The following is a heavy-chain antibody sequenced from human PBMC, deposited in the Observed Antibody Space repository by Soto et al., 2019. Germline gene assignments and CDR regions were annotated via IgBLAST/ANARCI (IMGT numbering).Heavy chain of an antibody. V-gene: IGHV3-73*01. D-gene: IGHD6-13*01. CDR2: IRSKANSYAT. CDR3: TSPGRDSSSSDWFDP. J-gene: IGHJ5*02. CDR1: GFTFSGSA. Sequence: PGGSLRLSCAASGFTFSGSAMHWVRQASGKGLEWVGRIRSKANSYATAYAASVKGRFTISRDDSKNTAYLQMNSLKTEDTAVYYCTSPGRDSSSSDWFDPWGQGTLVTVSS.